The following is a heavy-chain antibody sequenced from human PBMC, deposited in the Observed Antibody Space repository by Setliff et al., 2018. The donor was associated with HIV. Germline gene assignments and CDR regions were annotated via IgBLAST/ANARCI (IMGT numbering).Heavy chain of an antibody. D-gene: IGHD3-22*01. Sequence: GGSLRLSCAASGFTFSNAWMSWVRQAPGKGLEWVGRIKSKTDGGTTDYAAPVKGRFTISRDDSKNTLYLQMNSLETEDTAVYYCITHYYDSSGYSPNYFDSWGQGTLVTVSS. CDR3: ITHYYDSSGYSPNYFDS. V-gene: IGHV3-15*01. J-gene: IGHJ4*02. CDR1: GFTFSNAW. CDR2: IKSKTDGGTT.